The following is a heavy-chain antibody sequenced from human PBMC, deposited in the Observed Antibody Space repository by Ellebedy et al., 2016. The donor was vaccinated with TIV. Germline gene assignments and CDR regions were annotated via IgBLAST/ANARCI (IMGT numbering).Heavy chain of an antibody. CDR1: GFTFSSNG. J-gene: IGHJ4*02. CDR3: FRFDY. CDR2: ISYDGSNK. Sequence: GESLKISCAASGFTFSSNGMHWVRQAPGKGLEWVAVISYDGSNKYYADSVKGRFTISRDNAKNSLYLQMNSLRAEDTAVYYCFRFDYWGQGTLVTVSS. V-gene: IGHV3-30*03.